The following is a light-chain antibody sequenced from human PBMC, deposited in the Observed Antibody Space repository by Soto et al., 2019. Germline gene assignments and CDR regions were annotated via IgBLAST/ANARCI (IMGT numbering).Light chain of an antibody. CDR2: DVN. CDR1: SSDVGAYNY. Sequence: QSALTQPASVSEFPGQSVTISCIGTSSDVGAYNYVSWYQQHPGKAPKLIIFDVNHRPSGISNRFSGSKSGNTASLTVSVLQADDEADYYCSSFTVMNTPVFGGGTKLTVL. CDR3: SSFTVMNTPV. J-gene: IGLJ2*01. V-gene: IGLV2-14*03.